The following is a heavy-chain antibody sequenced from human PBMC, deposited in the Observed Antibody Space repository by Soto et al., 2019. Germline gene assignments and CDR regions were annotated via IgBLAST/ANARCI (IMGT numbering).Heavy chain of an antibody. CDR3: ARPSGYSSSWYSAFDI. Sequence: GESLKISCKGSGYSFTSYWIGWVRQVPGKGLEWMGIIYPGDSDTRYSPSFQGQVTISADKSISTAYLQWSSLKASDTAMYYCARPSGYSSSWYSAFDIWGQGTMVTVSS. CDR2: IYPGDSDT. V-gene: IGHV5-51*01. D-gene: IGHD6-13*01. CDR1: GYSFTSYW. J-gene: IGHJ3*02.